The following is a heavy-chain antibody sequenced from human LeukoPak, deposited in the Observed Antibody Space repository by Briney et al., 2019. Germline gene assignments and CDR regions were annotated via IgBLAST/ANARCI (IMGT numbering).Heavy chain of an antibody. CDR3: ARLNGYSDY. D-gene: IGHD5-24*01. CDR1: GGSISSNTYY. Sequence: SETLSLTCTVSGGSISSNTYYWDWIRQPPGKGLEWIGSVSYSGSTYDNPSLKSRVTISLDTSKNQFSLKLRSVTAADTALYYCARLNGYSDYWGQGTLVTVSS. V-gene: IGHV4-39*01. CDR2: VSYSGST. J-gene: IGHJ4*02.